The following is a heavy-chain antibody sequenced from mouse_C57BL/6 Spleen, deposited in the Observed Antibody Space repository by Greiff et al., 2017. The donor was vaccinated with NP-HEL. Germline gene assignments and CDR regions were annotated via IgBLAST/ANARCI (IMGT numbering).Heavy chain of an antibody. Sequence: EVNVVESGEGLVKPGGSLKLSCAASGFTFSSYAMSWVRQTPEKRLEWVAYISSGGDYIYYADTVKGRFTISRDNARNTLYLQMSSLKSEDTAMYYCTRDGNYVGWFAYWGQGTLVTVSA. CDR2: ISSGGDYI. V-gene: IGHV5-9-1*02. J-gene: IGHJ3*01. CDR1: GFTFSSYA. D-gene: IGHD2-1*01. CDR3: TRDGNYVGWFAY.